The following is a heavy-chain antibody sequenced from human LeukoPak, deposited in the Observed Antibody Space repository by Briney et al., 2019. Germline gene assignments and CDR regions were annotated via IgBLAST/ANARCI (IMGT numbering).Heavy chain of an antibody. CDR2: ISGSGGST. CDR3: AKDPYETLYDSDWFARGFDY. V-gene: IGHV3-23*01. Sequence: GGSLRLSCAASGFTFSGYAMSWVRRAPGKGLEWVSVISGSGGSTNYAYSVKGRFTISRDNSKTTLYLKMNSLRAEDTAVYYCAKDPYETLYDSDWFARGFDYWGQGTLVTVSS. CDR1: GFTFSGYA. D-gene: IGHD3-9*01. J-gene: IGHJ4*02.